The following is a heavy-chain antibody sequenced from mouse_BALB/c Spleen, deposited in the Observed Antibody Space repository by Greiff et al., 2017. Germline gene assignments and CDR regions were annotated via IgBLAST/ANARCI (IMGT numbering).Heavy chain of an antibody. CDR1: GYSITSDYA. CDR2: ISYSGST. D-gene: IGHD1-1*01. CDR3: AREDFDYYGSSYGFAY. V-gene: IGHV3-2*02. J-gene: IGHJ3*01. Sequence: ESGPGLVKPSQSLSLTCTVTGYSITSDYAWNWIRQFPGNKLEWMGYISYSGSTSYNPSLKSRISITRDTSKNQFFLQLNSVTTEDTATYYCAREDFDYYGSSYGFAYWGQGTLVTVSA.